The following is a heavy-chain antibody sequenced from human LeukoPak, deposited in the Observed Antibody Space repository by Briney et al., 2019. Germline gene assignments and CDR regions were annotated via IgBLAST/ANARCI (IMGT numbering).Heavy chain of an antibody. D-gene: IGHD3-16*01. Sequence: TGGSLRLSCAASGFTFSTHGMHWVRQAPGKGLEWVAFTRYDGSDQYFVDSVKGRFTVSRDNSKNTLYMEMKSLRPEDTATYYCAKDLFGDYLWGTWRAIDTWGQGTLVTVSS. J-gene: IGHJ4*02. CDR2: TRYDGSDQ. CDR1: GFTFSTHG. V-gene: IGHV3-30*02. CDR3: AKDLFGDYLWGTWRAIDT.